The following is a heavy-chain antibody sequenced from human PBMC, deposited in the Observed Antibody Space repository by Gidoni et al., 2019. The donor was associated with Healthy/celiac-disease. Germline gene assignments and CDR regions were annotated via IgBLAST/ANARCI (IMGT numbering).Heavy chain of an antibody. Sequence: QVQLVESGGGVVQPGLSRRLSCAASGFTFRSYGMPWVRQAPGKGLEWVAVIWYDGSNKYYADSVKGRFTISRDNSKNTLYLQMNSLRAEDTAVYYCARGPRIAAAGRRDYYYYMDVWGKGTTVTVSS. CDR1: GFTFRSYG. CDR3: ARGPRIAAAGRRDYYYYMDV. D-gene: IGHD6-13*01. CDR2: IWYDGSNK. J-gene: IGHJ6*03. V-gene: IGHV3-33*01.